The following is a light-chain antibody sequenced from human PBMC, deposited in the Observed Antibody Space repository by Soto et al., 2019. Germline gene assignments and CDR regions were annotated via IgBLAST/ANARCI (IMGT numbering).Light chain of an antibody. J-gene: IGLJ2*01. CDR2: DVS. CDR1: SNDVGFYKY. CDR3: CSYAGSNTFAV. V-gene: IGLV2-11*01. Sequence: QSVLTQPRSVSGSPGQSVTISCTGTSNDVGFYKYVSWYQQQPGKAPKLIIHDVSKRPSGVPDRFSGSKAGNTASLTISGLQAEDEAEYYCCSYAGSNTFAVFGGGTKVTVL.